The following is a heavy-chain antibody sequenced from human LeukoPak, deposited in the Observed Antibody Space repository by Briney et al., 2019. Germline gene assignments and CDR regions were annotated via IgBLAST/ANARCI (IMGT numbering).Heavy chain of an antibody. CDR2: ISGSGGNT. CDR3: AKRRDGYISH. Sequence: GGSLRLSCAASGFTFSNYAMTWVRQAPGKGLEWVSSISGSGGNTYYADSVKGRFTISRDNSKNTLYLQMNSLRAEDTAVYYCAKRRDGYISHWGQGTLVSVSS. CDR1: GFTFSNYA. J-gene: IGHJ4*02. D-gene: IGHD5-24*01. V-gene: IGHV3-23*01.